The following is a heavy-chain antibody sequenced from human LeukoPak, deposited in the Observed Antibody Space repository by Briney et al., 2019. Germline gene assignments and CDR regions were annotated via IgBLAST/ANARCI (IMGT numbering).Heavy chain of an antibody. Sequence: SETLSLTCTVSGGSISSGDYYWSWLRQPPGKGLEWIGYIYYSGSTYYNPSLKSRVTISVDTSKNQFSLKLSSVTAADTAVYYCARDRRLTRYSIAVAGTPLRVGMDVWGQGTTVTVSS. D-gene: IGHD6-19*01. J-gene: IGHJ6*02. CDR1: GGSISSGDYY. V-gene: IGHV4-30-4*01. CDR2: IYYSGST. CDR3: ARDRRLTRYSIAVAGTPLRVGMDV.